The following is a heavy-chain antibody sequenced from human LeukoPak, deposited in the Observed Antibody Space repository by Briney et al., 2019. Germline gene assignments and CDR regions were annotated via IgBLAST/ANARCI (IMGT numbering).Heavy chain of an antibody. CDR1: GFSISSGYY. D-gene: IGHD3-10*01. V-gene: IGHV4-38-2*02. J-gene: IGHJ4*02. Sequence: PSETLSLTCGVSGFSISSGYYWGWIPRPPGKGLEWIGIIYHSGNTFYNPYLKSRVTISVDTSKNQFSLKLKFVTAADTAMYYCARDLWFGESRGGYWGQGTLVSVSS. CDR3: ARDLWFGESRGGY. CDR2: IYHSGNT.